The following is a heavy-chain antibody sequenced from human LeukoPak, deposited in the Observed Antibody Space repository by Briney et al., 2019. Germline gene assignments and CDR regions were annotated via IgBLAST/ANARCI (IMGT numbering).Heavy chain of an antibody. CDR3: ERVGADVAYTRGYLDY. CDR1: GFTVSSHD. D-gene: IGHD3-16*01. J-gene: IGHJ4*02. CDR2: IYMGGNT. Sequence: GGSLRLSCAASGFTVSSHDMSWVRQAPGKGLEWVSVIYMGGNTFYVDSVKGRFTISRHTSKNTLYLQMNSLRPEDTAVYYCERVGADVAYTRGYLDYWGQGTLVTVSS. V-gene: IGHV3-53*04.